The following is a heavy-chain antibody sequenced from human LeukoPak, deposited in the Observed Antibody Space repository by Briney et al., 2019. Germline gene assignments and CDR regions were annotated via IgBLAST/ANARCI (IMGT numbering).Heavy chain of an antibody. V-gene: IGHV3-20*04. CDR2: ISWNSGTT. CDR3: ARPPAYNWNFEDY. CDR1: GFTFDDYG. J-gene: IGHJ4*02. Sequence: GGSLRLSCAASGFTFDDYGMSWVRQAPGKGLEWVAGISWNSGTTDYAETVKGGFTISRDNAKTSLYLQLNSLRAEDPALYYCARPPAYNWNFEDYWGQGPLITVSS. D-gene: IGHD1-7*01.